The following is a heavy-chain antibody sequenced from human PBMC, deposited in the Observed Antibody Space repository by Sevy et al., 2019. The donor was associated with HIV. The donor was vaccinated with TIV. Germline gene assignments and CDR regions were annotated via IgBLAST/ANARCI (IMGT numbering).Heavy chain of an antibody. CDR1: GDSVSSNSAA. CDR3: ARERYDYGDYGQYFDY. J-gene: IGHJ4*02. Sequence: SETLSLTCAISGDSVSSNSAAWNWIRQSPSRGLEWLGRTYYRSKWYNDYAVSVKSRITINPDTPKNQFSLQLNSVTPGDTAVYYCARERYDYGDYGQYFDYWGQGTLVTVSS. V-gene: IGHV6-1*01. CDR2: TYYRSKWYN. D-gene: IGHD4-17*01.